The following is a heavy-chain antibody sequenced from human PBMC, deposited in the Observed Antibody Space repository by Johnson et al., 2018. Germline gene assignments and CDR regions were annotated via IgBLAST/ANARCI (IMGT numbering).Heavy chain of an antibody. V-gene: IGHV3-9*01. CDR2: INWNSVSI. Sequence: VQLVESGGGLVQPGRSLRLSCAAYGFTFDDYAMHWVRQAPGKGLEGVAGINWNSVSIGYGDSVKGRFTISRDNAKNSLYLQMNSLRAEDTASYYCTKGVADAFDIWGQGTMVTVSS. D-gene: IGHD2-15*01. CDR3: TKGVADAFDI. J-gene: IGHJ3*02. CDR1: GFTFDDYA.